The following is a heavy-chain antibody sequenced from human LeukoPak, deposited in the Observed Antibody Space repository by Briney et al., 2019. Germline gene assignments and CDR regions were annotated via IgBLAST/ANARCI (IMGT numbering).Heavy chain of an antibody. Sequence: GGSLRLSCAASGFTFSSYGIHWVRQAPGKGLEWVAFIRYDGSNKYYADSVKGRFTISRDNSKNTLYLQMNSLRAEDTAVYYCAKDRYFYEGSGYYEYWGQGTLVTVSS. CDR2: IRYDGSNK. V-gene: IGHV3-30*02. CDR1: GFTFSSYG. D-gene: IGHD3-22*01. J-gene: IGHJ4*02. CDR3: AKDRYFYEGSGYYEY.